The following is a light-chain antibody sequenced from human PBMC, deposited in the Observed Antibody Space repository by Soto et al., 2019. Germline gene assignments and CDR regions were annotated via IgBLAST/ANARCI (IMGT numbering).Light chain of an antibody. CDR3: QQTYRTPGT. CDR1: RTIAGY. J-gene: IGKJ1*01. Sequence: DIQMTQSPSSLSASVGDRVTITCRASRTIAGYVNWYQQRPGEAPNLLIYAASSLQSGFPSRFRGIGSGTDFTLTINSLQPEDFATFYCQQTYRTPGTFGQGTKVEIK. V-gene: IGKV1-39*01. CDR2: AAS.